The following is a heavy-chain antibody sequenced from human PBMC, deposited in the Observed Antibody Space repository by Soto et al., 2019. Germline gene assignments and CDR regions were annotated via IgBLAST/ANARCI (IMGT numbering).Heavy chain of an antibody. V-gene: IGHV3-30*18. D-gene: IGHD3-3*01. J-gene: IGHJ6*02. Sequence: MQLVESGGGVVQPGRSLRLSCAASGFTFRNYGMHWVRQAPGMGLEWVAVISKESNKYYGDSVKGRFTISRDNSRNTLFLQMNTLRREDTAVYYCTKDNGDGVDFCSGSPYHNYYGLDVWGQGTTVTVSS. CDR3: TKDNGDGVDFCSGSPYHNYYGLDV. CDR1: GFTFRNYG. CDR2: ISKESNK.